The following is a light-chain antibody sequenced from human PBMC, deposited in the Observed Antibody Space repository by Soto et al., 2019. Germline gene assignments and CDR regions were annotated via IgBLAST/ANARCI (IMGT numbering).Light chain of an antibody. J-gene: IGKJ3*01. V-gene: IGKV1-33*01. CDR3: QQYENLPRFS. CDR2: YAS. CDR1: HDIGNY. Sequence: DIQMTQSPSSLSASVGDRVTITCLASHDIGNYLNWYQQKPGKAPKLLIYYASNLETGVSSRFSGSGSGTDCTFTISSLQPEDIATYFCQQYENLPRFSFGPGTKVDIK.